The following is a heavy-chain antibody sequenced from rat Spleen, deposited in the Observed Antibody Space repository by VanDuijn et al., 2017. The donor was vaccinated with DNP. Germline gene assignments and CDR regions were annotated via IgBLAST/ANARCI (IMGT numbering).Heavy chain of an antibody. CDR1: GFTFSNYD. CDR3: TIPSGYFDY. Sequence: EVQLVESGGGLVQPGRSMKLSCAASGFTFSNYDMAWVRQAPKKGLEWVATISYDGSSTYYRDSVKGRFTISRDNAKSTLYLQMDSLRSEDTATYYWTIPSGYFDYWGQGVMVTVSS. V-gene: IGHV5-7*01. CDR2: ISYDGSST. D-gene: IGHD4-3*01. J-gene: IGHJ2*01.